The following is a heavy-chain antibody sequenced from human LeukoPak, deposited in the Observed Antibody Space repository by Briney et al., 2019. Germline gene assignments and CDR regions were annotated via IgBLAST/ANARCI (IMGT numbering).Heavy chain of an antibody. CDR2: ISSSSSTI. D-gene: IGHD3-22*01. J-gene: IGHJ4*02. CDR3: ARGTTIYYYDSSGYYPHDY. CDR1: GFTFSSYS. V-gene: IGHV3-48*02. Sequence: GGSLRLSCAASGFTFSSYSMNWVRQAPGKGLEWVSYISSSSSTIYYAGSVKGRFTISRDNAKNSLYLQMNSLRDEDTAVYYCARGTTIYYYDSSGYYPHDYWGQGTLVTVSS.